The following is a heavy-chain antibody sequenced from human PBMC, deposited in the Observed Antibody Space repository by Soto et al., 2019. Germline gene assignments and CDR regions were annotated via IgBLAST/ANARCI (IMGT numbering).Heavy chain of an antibody. V-gene: IGHV3-53*01. Sequence: VGSLRLSCVVSGFSVSGSSIFWVRQATGKGLEWVSLMHRGGSTDNADSVKGRFTTSRDKSKNTLYLHMNGLRVEDTAVYYCARVNTTLVDHFDCWGQGTLVTVSS. CDR1: GFSVSGSS. D-gene: IGHD5-18*01. J-gene: IGHJ4*02. CDR3: ARVNTTLVDHFDC. CDR2: MHRGGST.